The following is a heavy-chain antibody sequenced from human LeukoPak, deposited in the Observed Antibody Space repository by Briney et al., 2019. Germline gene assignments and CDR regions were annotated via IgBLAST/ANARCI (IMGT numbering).Heavy chain of an antibody. J-gene: IGHJ1*01. V-gene: IGHV1-3*01. CDR3: ARTKYYDDRSGYYFPRKDVQH. CDR1: GYTFTGYA. Sequence: ASLKVSCTASGYTFTGYAMHWVRQAPGQRLEWMGWLNAANGNTKYSKKFPGRVAITRDTSASTAYIVLSSLRSEGTAVYYFARTKYYDDRSGYYFPRKDVQHWGQGTLVTVSS. CDR2: LNAANGNT. D-gene: IGHD3-22*01.